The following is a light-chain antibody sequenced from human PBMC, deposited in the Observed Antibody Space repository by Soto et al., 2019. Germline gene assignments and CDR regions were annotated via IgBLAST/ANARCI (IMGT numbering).Light chain of an antibody. CDR3: GSWDSSLSAYV. CDR1: SSNIGGNS. V-gene: IGLV1-51*01. CDR2: DDN. Sequence: SVLTQPPSVSAAPGQKVTISCSGSSSNIGGNSVSWYQQLPGTAPKLLIYDDNKRPSGIPDRFSGSTSGTSATLGITGFQTGDEADYYCGSWDSSLSAYVFGTGTMVTVL. J-gene: IGLJ1*01.